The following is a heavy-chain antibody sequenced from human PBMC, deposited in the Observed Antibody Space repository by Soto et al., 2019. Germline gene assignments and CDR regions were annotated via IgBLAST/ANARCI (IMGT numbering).Heavy chain of an antibody. CDR2: IYDSGST. CDR3: ARDGGMVGAEGAFDI. J-gene: IGHJ3*02. D-gene: IGHD1-26*01. CDR1: GGPINTYY. Sequence: SETLSLTCTVSGGPINTYYWSWIRRPPGKGLEWIGYIYDSGSTNNNPSLKSRVTISVDTSKNQFSLKLGSVTAADTAVYYCARDGGMVGAEGAFDIWGQGTMVTVSS. V-gene: IGHV4-59*01.